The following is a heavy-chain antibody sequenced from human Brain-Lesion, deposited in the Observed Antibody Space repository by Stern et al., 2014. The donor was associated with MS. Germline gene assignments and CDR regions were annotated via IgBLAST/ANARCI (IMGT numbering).Heavy chain of an antibody. CDR2: IYYTGST. J-gene: IGHJ4*02. CDR3: ARLSGVVDF. D-gene: IGHD1-26*01. V-gene: IGHV4-39*02. Sequence: QVQLVESGPGLVKPSETLSLTCTVSGGSISRSTYYWGWIRQPPGKGLEWIGNIYYTGSTFYNPSLKSRVTISVGTPSNPFPLGLSSVTAADTAVYYCARLSGVVDFWGQGALVTVSS. CDR1: GGSISRSTYY.